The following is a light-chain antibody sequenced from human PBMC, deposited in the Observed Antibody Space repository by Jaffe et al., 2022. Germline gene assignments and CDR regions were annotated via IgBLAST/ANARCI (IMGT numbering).Light chain of an antibody. J-gene: IGLJ3*02. V-gene: IGLV3-19*01. CDR1: SLRSYY. CDR2: GKN. Sequence: SSELTQDPAVSVALGQTVRITCQGDSLRSYYASWYQQKPGQAPVLVIYGKNNRPSGIPDRFSGSSSGNTASLTITGAQAEDEADYYCNSRDSSGNHNWVFGGGTKLTVL. CDR3: NSRDSSGNHNWV.